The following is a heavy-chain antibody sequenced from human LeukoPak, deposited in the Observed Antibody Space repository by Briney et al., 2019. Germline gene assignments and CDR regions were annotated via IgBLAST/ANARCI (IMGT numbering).Heavy chain of an antibody. J-gene: IGHJ4*02. CDR3: PRCGTPAGIYYFDY. CDR2: IIPIFGTA. D-gene: IGHD6-13*01. V-gene: IGHV1-69*05. CDR1: GGTFSSYA. Sequence: ASVKVSCKASGGTFSSYAISWVRQAPGQGLEGMGGIIPIFGTANYAQKFQGRVTITTDESTSTAYMELSRLRSEDTAVYYCPRCGTPAGIYYFDYWGQGTLVTVSS.